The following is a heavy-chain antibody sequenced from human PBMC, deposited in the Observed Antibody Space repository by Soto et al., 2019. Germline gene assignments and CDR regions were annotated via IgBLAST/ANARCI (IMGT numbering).Heavy chain of an antibody. CDR1: GFKFPDYH. D-gene: IGHD3-3*01. CDR2: INSRDTYT. V-gene: IGHV3-11*06. CDR3: ACVAPTIFGAQFHQNLVDV. Sequence: QVQLVQSGGGLVEPGGSLRLSCAASGFKFPDYHMTWIRQAQGKGLEWISYINSRDTYTTYADSVRGRFTVSRDNAKNSLYLQMDSLTGEDTAVYYCACVAPTIFGAQFHQNLVDVWGQGNMVTVAS. J-gene: IGHJ6*02.